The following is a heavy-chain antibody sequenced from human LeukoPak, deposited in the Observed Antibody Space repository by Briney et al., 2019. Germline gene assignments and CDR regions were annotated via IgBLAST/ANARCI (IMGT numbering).Heavy chain of an antibody. CDR1: GFTFSSYS. CDR2: ISSSSSYI. Sequence: PGGSLRLSCAASGFTFSSYSMNWVRQAPGKGLEWVSSISSSSSYIYYADSVKGRFTISRDNAKNSLYLQMNSLRAEDTAVYYCARGTGVVVTGYFDYWGQGTLVTVSS. J-gene: IGHJ4*02. D-gene: IGHD2-21*02. CDR3: ARGTGVVVTGYFDY. V-gene: IGHV3-21*01.